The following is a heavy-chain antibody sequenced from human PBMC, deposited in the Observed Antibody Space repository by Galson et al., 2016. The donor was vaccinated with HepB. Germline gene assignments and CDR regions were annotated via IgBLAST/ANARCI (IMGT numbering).Heavy chain of an antibody. CDR1: GFTFSHYA. CDR3: TKYVGPIFYDY. J-gene: IGHJ4*02. V-gene: IGHV3-23*01. Sequence: SLRLSCAASGFTFSHYAMAWVRQAPGKGLEWVSTIGGGGGYTHYADSVKGRFTVSRDNSRTPLYLQMNSLRAEDTAVYHCTKYVGPIFYDYWDQGTLSPSPQ. D-gene: IGHD1-26*01. CDR2: IGGGGGYT.